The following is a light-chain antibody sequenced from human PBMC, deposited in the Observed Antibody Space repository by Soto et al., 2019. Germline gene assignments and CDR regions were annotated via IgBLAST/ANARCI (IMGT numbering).Light chain of an antibody. J-gene: IGKJ4*01. CDR1: QDIGNY. CDR3: QHYYNLPLT. Sequence: DIQMTQSPSSLSTSVGNRVTITCQASQDIGNYLNWYQQKPGKAPKLLIYDASNLETGVPSRFSGGRSGTDFTCTISSLQPEDIATYYCQHYYNLPLTFGGGTKVEIK. CDR2: DAS. V-gene: IGKV1-33*01.